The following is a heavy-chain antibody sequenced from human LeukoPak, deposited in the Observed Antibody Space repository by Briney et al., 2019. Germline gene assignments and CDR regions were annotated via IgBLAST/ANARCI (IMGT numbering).Heavy chain of an antibody. Sequence: KPSETLSLTCTVSGGSISSYYWSWIRQPPGKGLEWIGYIYYSGSTNYNPSLKSRVTISVDTSKNQFSLKLSSVTAADTAVYYCARASLEVTDYYYYYGMDVWGQGTTVTVSS. CDR2: IYYSGST. J-gene: IGHJ6*02. CDR3: ARASLEVTDYYYYYGMDV. CDR1: GGSISSYY. V-gene: IGHV4-59*12. D-gene: IGHD2-21*02.